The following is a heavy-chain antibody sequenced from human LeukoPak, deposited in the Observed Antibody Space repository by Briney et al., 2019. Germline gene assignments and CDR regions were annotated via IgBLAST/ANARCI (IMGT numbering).Heavy chain of an antibody. Sequence: GGSLRLSCAASGFTFSSYGMHWVRQAPGKGLEWVAFIQYDGSNKYYADSVKGRFTISRDNSKNTLYLQMNSLRAEDTAVYYCAKDFCSSTSCYYIGWFDPWGQGTLVTVTS. D-gene: IGHD2-2*01. CDR3: AKDFCSSTSCYYIGWFDP. V-gene: IGHV3-30*02. CDR2: IQYDGSNK. J-gene: IGHJ5*02. CDR1: GFTFSSYG.